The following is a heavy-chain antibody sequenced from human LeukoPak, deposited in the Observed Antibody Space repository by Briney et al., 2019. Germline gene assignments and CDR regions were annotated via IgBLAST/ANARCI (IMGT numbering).Heavy chain of an antibody. J-gene: IGHJ4*02. D-gene: IGHD3-22*01. CDR1: GGSISSYY. Sequence: PSETLSLTCTVSGGSISSYYWSWIRQPAGKGREWIGRIYTSGSTNYNPSLKRRVNMPVDTSKDQFSLKLSSLTAADTAVYYCARDYYDSSGYYWWYFDYWGQGTLVTVSS. CDR2: IYTSGST. V-gene: IGHV4-4*07. CDR3: ARDYYDSSGYYWWYFDY.